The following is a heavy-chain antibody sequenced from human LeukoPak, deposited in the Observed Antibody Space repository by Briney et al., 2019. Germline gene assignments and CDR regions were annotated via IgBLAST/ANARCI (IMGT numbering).Heavy chain of an antibody. J-gene: IGHJ4*02. D-gene: IGHD1-14*01. CDR3: ARGVEPLAANTLAY. CDR1: GFTFINFG. CDR2: ISASGDTT. V-gene: IGHV3-23*01. Sequence: GSLRLSCAASGFTFINFGMTWVRQAPGKGLEWVAGISASGDTTYYADSVKGRFTSSRDNSKNTLYLEMNSLSPDDTAVYYCARGVEPLAANTLAYWGQGTLVTVSS.